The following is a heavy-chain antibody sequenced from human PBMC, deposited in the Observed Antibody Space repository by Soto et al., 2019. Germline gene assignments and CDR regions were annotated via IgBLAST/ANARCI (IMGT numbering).Heavy chain of an antibody. V-gene: IGHV1-46*01. CDR2: INPSGGST. D-gene: IGHD4-17*01. CDR3: ARDQSGPTTVTTFGYYYGMDV. J-gene: IGHJ6*02. CDR1: GYTFTSYY. Sequence: ASVKVSCKASGYTFTSYYMHWVRQAPGQGLEWMGIINPSGGSTSYAQKFQGRVTMTRDTSTSTVYMELSSLRSEDTAVYYCARDQSGPTTVTTFGYYYGMDVWGQGTTVTVSS.